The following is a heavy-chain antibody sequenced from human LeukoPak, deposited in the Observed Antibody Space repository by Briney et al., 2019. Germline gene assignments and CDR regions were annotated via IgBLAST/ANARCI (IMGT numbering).Heavy chain of an antibody. V-gene: IGHV4-34*01. Sequence: SETLSLTCAVYGGSFSPYYWSRIRQPPGKGLEWVGEINHSGSTNYNPSLKSRVTISVDTSKNQFSLRLSSVTAADTAVYYCARGGFYCGGDCYVDYWGQGTLVTVSS. D-gene: IGHD2-21*02. CDR2: INHSGST. CDR1: GGSFSPYY. CDR3: ARGGFYCGGDCYVDY. J-gene: IGHJ4*02.